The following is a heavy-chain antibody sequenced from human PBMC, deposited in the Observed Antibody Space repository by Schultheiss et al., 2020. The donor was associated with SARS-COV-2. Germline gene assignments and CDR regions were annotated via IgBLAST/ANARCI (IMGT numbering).Heavy chain of an antibody. V-gene: IGHV5-51*01. D-gene: IGHD1-1*01. J-gene: IGHJ5*02. CDR3: ARRATGTYWFDP. Sequence: GESLKISCKGSGYSFTSYWIGWVRQMPGKGLEWMGIIYPGDSDTKYSPSFQGQVTISADKSIPTAYLQWSSLRASDTAIYYCARRATGTYWFDPWGQGTLVTVSS. CDR2: IYPGDSDT. CDR1: GYSFTSYW.